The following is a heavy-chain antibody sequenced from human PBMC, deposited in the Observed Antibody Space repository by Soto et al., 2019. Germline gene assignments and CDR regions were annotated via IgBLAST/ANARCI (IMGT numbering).Heavy chain of an antibody. D-gene: IGHD3-3*01. Sequence: QLQLQESGPGLVKPSETLSLTCTVSGGSISSSSYYWGWIRQPPGKGLEWIGSIYYSGSTYYNPSIKSRVTISVDTSKNQFSLKLSSVTAADTAVYYCARLWPHDYDVWTGRVDYWGQGTLVTVSS. CDR3: ARLWPHDYDVWTGRVDY. CDR2: IYYSGST. J-gene: IGHJ4*02. CDR1: GGSISSSSYY. V-gene: IGHV4-39*01.